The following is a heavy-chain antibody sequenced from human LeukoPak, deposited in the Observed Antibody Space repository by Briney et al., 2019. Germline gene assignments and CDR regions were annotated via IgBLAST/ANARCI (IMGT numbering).Heavy chain of an antibody. CDR1: GFTVSSNY. CDR2: IYSGGST. CDR3: ARVGTAMAFDY. V-gene: IGHV3-53*01. Sequence: PGGSLRLSCAASGFTVSSNYMSWVRQAPGKGLEWVSVIYSGGSTYYADSVKGRFTISRDNSKNTLYLQMNSLRAEDTAVYYCARVGTAMAFDYWGQGTLVTVPS. D-gene: IGHD5-18*01. J-gene: IGHJ4*02.